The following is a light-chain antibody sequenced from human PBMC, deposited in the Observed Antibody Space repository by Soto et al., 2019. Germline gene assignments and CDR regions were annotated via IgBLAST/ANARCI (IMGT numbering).Light chain of an antibody. Sequence: DIPITQSPSTLSASVGGKATFTCRASQSISSWLAWYQQKPGKAPKLLIYDAPSLQSGVPSRFSGSGSGTEFTLTISSLQPDDFATYYCQQYNSYSPLTFGGGTKVDI. CDR2: DAP. CDR3: QQYNSYSPLT. CDR1: QSISSW. J-gene: IGKJ4*01. V-gene: IGKV1-5*01.